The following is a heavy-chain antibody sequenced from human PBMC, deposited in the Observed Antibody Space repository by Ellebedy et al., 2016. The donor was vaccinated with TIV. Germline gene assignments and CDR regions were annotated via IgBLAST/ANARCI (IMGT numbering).Heavy chain of an antibody. CDR1: GFTFSSYA. D-gene: IGHD3-9*01. V-gene: IGHV3-9*01. CDR3: TNEVAGFLTGQAGAFDI. J-gene: IGHJ3*02. Sequence: GGSLRLSXAASGFTFSSYAMTWVRQAPGKGLEWVSGISWNSGSIGYAEPVKGRFTISRDNAKNSLYLQMNSLRAEDTALYYCTNEVAGFLTGQAGAFDIWGQGTMVTVSS. CDR2: ISWNSGSI.